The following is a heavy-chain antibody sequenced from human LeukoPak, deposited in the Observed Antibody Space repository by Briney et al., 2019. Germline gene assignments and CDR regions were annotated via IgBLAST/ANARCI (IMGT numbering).Heavy chain of an antibody. CDR2: ISYTSDTI. Sequence: SLRLSCAASGFPFDEYAMHWIRQAPGKGLEWVSGISYTSDTIGYVDSVKGRFTISRDNSKNSLYLQMNSLRAEDTALYYCAKDRGGSSQLGDAFDVWGHGTMVSVSS. J-gene: IGHJ3*01. D-gene: IGHD2-15*01. CDR3: AKDRGGSSQLGDAFDV. CDR1: GFPFDEYA. V-gene: IGHV3-9*01.